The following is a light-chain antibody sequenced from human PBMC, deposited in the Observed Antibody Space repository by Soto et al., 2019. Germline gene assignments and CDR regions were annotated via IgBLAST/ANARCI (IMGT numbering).Light chain of an antibody. Sequence: DIQMTQSPSTLSASVGDRVTITCRASQSISSWLAWYQQKPGKAPKLLIYDASSLDSGVPSRFSGSGSGTEFTLTISSLQPDDFETYYCQQYNSYLFTFGPGTKVDIK. J-gene: IGKJ3*01. V-gene: IGKV1-5*01. CDR3: QQYNSYLFT. CDR1: QSISSW. CDR2: DAS.